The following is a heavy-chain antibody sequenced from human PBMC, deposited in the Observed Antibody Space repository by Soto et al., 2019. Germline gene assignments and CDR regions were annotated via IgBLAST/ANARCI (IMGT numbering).Heavy chain of an antibody. D-gene: IGHD6-19*01. Sequence: QVQLQESGPGLVKPSETLSLTCTVSGGSISSYYWSWIRQPPGKGLEWIGDIYYSGSTNYNHSLKSRATTSVDTSKSHFSRKLSSVTAADTAVYYCARGIAVAAPGVFDYWGQGTLVTVSS. J-gene: IGHJ4*02. V-gene: IGHV4-59*01. CDR3: ARGIAVAAPGVFDY. CDR1: GGSISSYY. CDR2: IYYSGST.